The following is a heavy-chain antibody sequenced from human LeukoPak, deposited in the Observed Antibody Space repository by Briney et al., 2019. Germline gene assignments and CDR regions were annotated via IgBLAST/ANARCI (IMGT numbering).Heavy chain of an antibody. V-gene: IGHV3-7*01. D-gene: IGHD3-3*01. CDR2: IKQDGSEK. CDR1: GFTFSSYW. J-gene: IGHJ3*02. CDR3: ARGTIRFLYPPGAAFDI. Sequence: GGSLRLSCAASGFTFSSYWMSWVRQAPGKGLEWVANIKQDGSEKYYVDSVKGRFTISRDNAKNSLYLQMNSLRAEDTAVYYCARGTIRFLYPPGAAFDIWGQGTMVTVFS.